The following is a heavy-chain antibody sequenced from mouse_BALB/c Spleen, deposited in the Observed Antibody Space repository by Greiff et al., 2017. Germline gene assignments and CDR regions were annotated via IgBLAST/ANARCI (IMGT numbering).Heavy chain of an antibody. D-gene: IGHD2-3*01. CDR3: ARSDGYYERGAMDY. CDR1: GDSITSGY. CDR2: ISYSGST. V-gene: IGHV3-8*02. Sequence: EVKLVESGPSLVKPSQTLSLTCSVTGDSITSGYWNWIRKFPGNKLEYMGYISYSGSTYYNPSLKSRISITRDTSKNQYYLQLNSVTTEDTATYYCARSDGYYERGAMDYWGQGTSVTVSS. J-gene: IGHJ4*01.